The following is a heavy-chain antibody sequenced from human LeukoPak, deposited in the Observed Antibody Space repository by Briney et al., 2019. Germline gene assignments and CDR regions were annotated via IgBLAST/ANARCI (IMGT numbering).Heavy chain of an antibody. D-gene: IGHD3-16*01. CDR3: ARDGAVPGSFGY. CDR2: IYSDGTT. V-gene: IGHV3-53*01. CDR1: GFIVSGDY. J-gene: IGHJ4*02. Sequence: GGSLRLSCAVSGFIVSGDYMTWVRQAPGKGPEWVSVIYSDGTTYYADSVKGRFTISRDNSKNTLYLQMNSLRAVDTAVYYCARDGAVPGSFGYWGQGTLVTVSS.